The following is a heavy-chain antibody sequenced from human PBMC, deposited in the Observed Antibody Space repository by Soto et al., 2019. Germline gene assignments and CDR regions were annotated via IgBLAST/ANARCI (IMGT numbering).Heavy chain of an antibody. J-gene: IGHJ4*02. D-gene: IGHD6-19*01. CDR3: ARSHSVAVAGYFDY. Sequence: QVQLVQSGAEVKKPGSSVKVSCKASGGTFSSYAISWVRQAPGQGLEWMGGIIPIFGTANYAQKFQGRVTITADESTSTAYMELGSLRSEDTAVYYCARSHSVAVAGYFDYWGQGTLVTVSS. CDR1: GGTFSSYA. CDR2: IIPIFGTA. V-gene: IGHV1-69*01.